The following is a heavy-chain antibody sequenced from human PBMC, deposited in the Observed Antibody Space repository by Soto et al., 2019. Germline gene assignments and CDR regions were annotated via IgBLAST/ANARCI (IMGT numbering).Heavy chain of an antibody. Sequence: EVQLLESGGGLVQPGGSLRLSCAASGFTFSSYAMSWVRQAPGKGLEWVSVISGSGGSTYYADSVKGRFTISRDNSKNTLYLQMHILRAEDTALYYCPTRAARTSFDYWGQGPLVTFSS. CDR2: ISGSGGST. CDR1: GFTFSSYA. V-gene: IGHV3-23*01. D-gene: IGHD6-6*01. CDR3: PTRAARTSFDY. J-gene: IGHJ4*02.